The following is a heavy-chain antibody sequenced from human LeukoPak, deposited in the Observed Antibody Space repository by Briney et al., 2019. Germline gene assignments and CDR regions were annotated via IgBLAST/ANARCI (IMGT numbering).Heavy chain of an antibody. CDR2: ISGYNGIT. D-gene: IGHD6-19*01. Sequence: ASVTVSCKASGYIFTNYGISWVRQAPGQGLEWMGWISGYNGITIYAQNFQGRVTMTTDNSKSTAYMELGSLRSDDTAVYYCGRDSVRTTVAGGREYWGQGPLVTVFS. V-gene: IGHV1-18*01. CDR3: GRDSVRTTVAGGREY. J-gene: IGHJ4*02. CDR1: GYIFTNYG.